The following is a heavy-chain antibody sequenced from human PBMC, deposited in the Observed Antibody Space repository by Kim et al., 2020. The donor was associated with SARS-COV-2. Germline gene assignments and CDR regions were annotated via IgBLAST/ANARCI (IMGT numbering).Heavy chain of an antibody. Sequence: SETLSLTCTVSGGSISSYYWSWIRQPPGKGLEWIGYIYYSGSTNYNPSLKSRVTISVDTSKNQFSLKLSSVTAADTAVYYCARERLGDDFWSGYSHYYGMDVWGQGTTVTVSS. V-gene: IGHV4-59*13. CDR1: GGSISSYY. J-gene: IGHJ6*02. CDR3: ARERLGDDFWSGYSHYYGMDV. D-gene: IGHD3-3*01. CDR2: IYYSGST.